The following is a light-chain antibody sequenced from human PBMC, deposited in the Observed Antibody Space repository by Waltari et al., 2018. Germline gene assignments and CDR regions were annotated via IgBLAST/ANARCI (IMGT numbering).Light chain of an antibody. CDR1: KGVSSNY. Sequence: FVLTQSPGTLSLSPGERVTLSCRASKGVSSNYLAWYQQKPGQAPRLLIYDASNRATGIADRFSGSGSGTDFTLTISRLEPEDVAVYYCQQYGRSPWTFGQGTKVEIK. V-gene: IGKV3-20*01. J-gene: IGKJ1*01. CDR2: DAS. CDR3: QQYGRSPWT.